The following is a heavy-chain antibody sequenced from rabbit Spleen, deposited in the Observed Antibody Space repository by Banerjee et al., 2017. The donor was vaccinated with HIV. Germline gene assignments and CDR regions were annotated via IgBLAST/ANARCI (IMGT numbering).Heavy chain of an antibody. CDR1: GFSFSSTYY. Sequence: QSLEESGGDLVKPGASLTLTCTASGFSFSSTYYMCWVLQPPGKGLEWIGCIYPGSSGTTYYASWAKGRFTISKTSSTTVTLQMTSLTAEDTATYFCARDTGTSFSSYGMDLWGPGTLVTVS. D-gene: IGHD8-1*01. CDR3: ARDTGTSFSSYGMDL. V-gene: IGHV1S40*01. J-gene: IGHJ6*01. CDR2: IYPGSSGTT.